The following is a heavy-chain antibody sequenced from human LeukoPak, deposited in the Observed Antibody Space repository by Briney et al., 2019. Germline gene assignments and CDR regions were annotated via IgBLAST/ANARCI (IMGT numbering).Heavy chain of an antibody. CDR2: IYSGGST. J-gene: IGHJ3*02. CDR1: GFTVSSNY. D-gene: IGHD1-7*01. Sequence: GGSLRLSCAASGFTVSSNYMSWVRQARGKGLEWGSVIYSGGSTYYAASVRGRFTISRDNSKNTMYLKRNSLRGEDTAVYYSATVCSNWTYGDAFDIWGPGTTVTVSS. CDR3: ATVCSNWTYGDAFDI. V-gene: IGHV3-66*02.